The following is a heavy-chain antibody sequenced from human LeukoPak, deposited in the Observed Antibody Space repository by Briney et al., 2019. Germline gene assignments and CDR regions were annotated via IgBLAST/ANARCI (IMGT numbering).Heavy chain of an antibody. CDR3: ATDVRSSPLGF. Sequence: GGSLRLSCAVSGFTVTNDYMNWVRQAPGKGLEWVSIIYSGGGTYYADSVKGRFTISRDSSNNTLFLQMTNLRAEDSGLYYCATDVRSSPLGFWGHGTLVTVSS. D-gene: IGHD6-19*01. CDR1: GFTVTNDY. J-gene: IGHJ4*01. V-gene: IGHV3-66*01. CDR2: IYSGGGT.